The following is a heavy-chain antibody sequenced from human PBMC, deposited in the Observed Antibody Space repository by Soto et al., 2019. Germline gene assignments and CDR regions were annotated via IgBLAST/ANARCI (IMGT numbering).Heavy chain of an antibody. Sequence: GGSLRLSCTASGFTFGDYAMSWFRQAPGKGLELVGFIRSKAYGGTTEYAASVKGRFTISRYDSKSFAYLQMNSLKTEDTAVYYCTRITIFGVAAPNDAFDIWGQGTMVTVSS. CDR2: IRSKAYGGTT. V-gene: IGHV3-49*03. CDR1: GFTFGDYA. D-gene: IGHD3-3*01. CDR3: TRITIFGVAAPNDAFDI. J-gene: IGHJ3*02.